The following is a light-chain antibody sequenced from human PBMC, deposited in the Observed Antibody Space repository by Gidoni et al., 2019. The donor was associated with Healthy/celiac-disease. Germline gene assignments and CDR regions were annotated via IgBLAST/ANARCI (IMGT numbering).Light chain of an antibody. CDR3: IQHINYPWT. J-gene: IGKJ1*01. CDR2: TLS. CDR1: QSLLDSDDGNTY. V-gene: IGKV2-40*01. Sequence: EIEMTQTALSVRATPGEPASISCRCSQSLLDSDDGNTYLDWYLQKPGQSPQLLIYTLSYRAYWVPDRFSGSRSGTDFTPKISRVEAEDVGVYYCIQHINYPWTFGQGTKVEIK.